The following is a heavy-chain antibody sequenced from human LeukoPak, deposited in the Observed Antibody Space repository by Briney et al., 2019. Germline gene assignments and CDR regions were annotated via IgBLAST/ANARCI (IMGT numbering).Heavy chain of an antibody. CDR1: GYTFTGYY. CDR2: INPNSGGT. V-gene: IGHV1-2*04. J-gene: IGHJ5*02. D-gene: IGHD6-19*01. CDR3: ARGTSGWAPKYNWFDP. Sequence: ASVKVSCKDSGYTFTGYYMHWVRQAPGQGLEWMGWINPNSGGTNYAQKFQGWVTMTRDTSISTAYMELSRLRSDDTAVYYCARGTSGWAPKYNWFDPWGQGTLVTVSS.